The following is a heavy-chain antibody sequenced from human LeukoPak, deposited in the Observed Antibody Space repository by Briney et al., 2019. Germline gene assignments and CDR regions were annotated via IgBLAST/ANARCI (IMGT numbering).Heavy chain of an antibody. CDR1: GFTFSSYS. Sequence: GSLRLSCAASGFTFSSYSMNWVRQAPGKGLEWVSYISSSSSTIFYADSVKGRFTISRDNAKNSLYLQMNSLRAEDTAVYYCARDLRGVNYWGQGTLVTVSS. V-gene: IGHV3-48*04. D-gene: IGHD3-10*01. CDR3: ARDLRGVNY. CDR2: ISSSSSTI. J-gene: IGHJ4*02.